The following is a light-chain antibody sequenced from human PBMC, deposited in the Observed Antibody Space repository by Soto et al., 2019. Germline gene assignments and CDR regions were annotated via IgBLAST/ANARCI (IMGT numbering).Light chain of an antibody. CDR1: QTISRGN. Sequence: VLTQSPGTLSLSPGERVILSCRASQTISRGNLAWYQQKIGQAPRLLIYGGSRRATGIPDRFSGTGSGTDFSLTISGLEPEDFAVYYCLDYGGPQYTFGQGTKL. CDR2: GGS. CDR3: LDYGGPQYT. V-gene: IGKV3-20*01. J-gene: IGKJ2*01.